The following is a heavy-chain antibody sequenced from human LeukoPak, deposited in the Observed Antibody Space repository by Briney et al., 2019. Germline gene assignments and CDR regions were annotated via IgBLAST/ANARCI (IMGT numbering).Heavy chain of an antibody. J-gene: IGHJ3*02. D-gene: IGHD1-1*01. CDR3: ARRANWKAAFDI. Sequence: ASVKVSCKASGYTFTGYYMHWVRQAPGQGLEWMGWINPNSGGTNYAQKLQGRVTMTTDTSTSTAYMELRSLRSDDTAVYYCARRANWKAAFDIWGQGTMVTVSS. V-gene: IGHV1-2*02. CDR2: INPNSGGT. CDR1: GYTFTGYY.